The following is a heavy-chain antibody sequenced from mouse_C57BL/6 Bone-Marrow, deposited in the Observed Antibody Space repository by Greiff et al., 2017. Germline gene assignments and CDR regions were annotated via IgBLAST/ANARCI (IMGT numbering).Heavy chain of an antibody. V-gene: IGHV1-80*01. Sequence: LVESGAELVKPGASVKISCKASGYAFSSYWMNWVKQRPGKGLEWIGQIYPGDGDTNYHGKFKGKATLTADKSSSTAYMQLSSLTSEDSAVYFCARRGPFITTVVAFDYWGQGTTLTVSS. CDR3: ARRGPFITTVVAFDY. CDR2: IYPGDGDT. CDR1: GYAFSSYW. D-gene: IGHD1-1*01. J-gene: IGHJ2*01.